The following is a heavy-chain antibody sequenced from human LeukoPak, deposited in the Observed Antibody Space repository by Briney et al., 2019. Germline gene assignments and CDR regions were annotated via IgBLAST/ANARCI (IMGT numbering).Heavy chain of an antibody. CDR2: INPNSGGT. CDR3: ARGFLYSSGWYEGGYY. CDR1: GYTFTGYY. J-gene: IGHJ4*02. V-gene: IGHV1-2*02. Sequence: ASVKVSCKASGYTFTGYYMHWVRQAPGQGLEWMGWINPNSGGTNYAQKFQGRVTMTRDTPISTAYMELSRLRSDDTAVYYCARGFLYSSGWYEGGYYWGQGTLVTVSS. D-gene: IGHD6-19*01.